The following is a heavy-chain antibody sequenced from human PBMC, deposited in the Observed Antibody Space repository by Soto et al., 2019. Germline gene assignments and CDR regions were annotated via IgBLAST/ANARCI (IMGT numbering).Heavy chain of an antibody. CDR3: ARGQVSLGSPGGLSYFDH. Sequence: QIQLVQSGPEVKRPGASVKVSCKASGYTFKNYIIAWVRQAPGQGLEWVGWISTYNGNTRYSQRLQGRVTMTTDTPTPTAYMELKSLRSDDTAKYYCARGQVSLGSPGGLSYFDHWGQGTLVTVSS. CDR1: GYTFKNYI. J-gene: IGHJ4*02. CDR2: ISTYNGNT. V-gene: IGHV1-18*01. D-gene: IGHD2-15*01.